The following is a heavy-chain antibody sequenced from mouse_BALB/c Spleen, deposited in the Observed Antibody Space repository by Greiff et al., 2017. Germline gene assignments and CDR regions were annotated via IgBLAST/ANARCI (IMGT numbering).Heavy chain of an antibody. J-gene: IGHJ2*01. D-gene: IGHD1-1*01. Sequence: VHVKQSGAELVKPGASVKLSCTASGFNIKDTYMHWVKQRPEQGLEWIGRIDPANGNTKYDPKFQGKATITADTSSNTAYLQLSSLTSEDTAVYYCARYHYYGSSYHFDYWGQGTTLTVSS. CDR3: ARYHYYGSSYHFDY. CDR1: GFNIKDTY. CDR2: IDPANGNT. V-gene: IGHV14-3*02.